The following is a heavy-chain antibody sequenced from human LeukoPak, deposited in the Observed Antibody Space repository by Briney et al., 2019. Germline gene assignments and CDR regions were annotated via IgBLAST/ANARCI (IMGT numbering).Heavy chain of an antibody. V-gene: IGHV4-61*02. Sequence: PSQTLSLTCTVSGGSISSGSFYWSWIRQPAGKGLEWIGRIYTRGSTNYNPSLKSRVTISVDTSKNQFSLKLSSVTAADTAVYYCARAEITMVRGVRGFDYWGQGTLVTVSS. CDR3: ARAEITMVRGVRGFDY. D-gene: IGHD3-10*01. J-gene: IGHJ4*02. CDR1: GGSISSGSFY. CDR2: IYTRGST.